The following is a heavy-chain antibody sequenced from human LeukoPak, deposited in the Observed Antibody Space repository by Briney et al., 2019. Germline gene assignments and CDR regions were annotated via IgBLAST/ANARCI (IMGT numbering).Heavy chain of an antibody. J-gene: IGHJ5*02. Sequence: SQTLSLTCTVSGGSIKTYGYAWSWLRQYQGKGLEWIGHIYYNGTTHYNPSLKSRLVISLDTSQNRSSLKLTSVAAADTAIYYCATYKAGDINWFDPWGQGILVTVSS. D-gene: IGHD2-21*01. CDR2: IYYNGTT. CDR3: ATYKAGDINWFDP. V-gene: IGHV4-31*03. CDR1: GGSIKTYGYA.